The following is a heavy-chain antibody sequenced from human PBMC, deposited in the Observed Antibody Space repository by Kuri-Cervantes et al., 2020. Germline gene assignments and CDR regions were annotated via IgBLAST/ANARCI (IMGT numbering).Heavy chain of an antibody. CDR2: INHSGIT. Sequence: GSLRLSCAVYGGSFSGYYWSWIRQPPGKGLEWIGEINHSGITKHNPSLKSRVTMSVDTSKNQLSLKLSSVTAADTAVYFCASLWSFDFWSSLDVWGKGTTVTVSS. J-gene: IGHJ6*04. D-gene: IGHD3-3*01. V-gene: IGHV4-34*01. CDR1: GGSFSGYY. CDR3: ASLWSFDFWSSLDV.